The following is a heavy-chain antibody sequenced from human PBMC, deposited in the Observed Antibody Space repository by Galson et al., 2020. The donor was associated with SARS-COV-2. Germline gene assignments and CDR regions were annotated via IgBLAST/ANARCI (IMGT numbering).Heavy chain of an antibody. D-gene: IGHD6-19*01. CDR1: GFTFSSYG. V-gene: IGHV3-33*01. Sequence: GGSLRLSCAASGFTFSSYGMHWVRQAPGKGLEWVAVIWYDGSNKYYADSVKGRFTISRDNSKNTLYLQMNSLRAEDTAVYYCARSEHSSGWDDAFDIWGQGTMVTVSS. J-gene: IGHJ3*02. CDR2: IWYDGSNK. CDR3: ARSEHSSGWDDAFDI.